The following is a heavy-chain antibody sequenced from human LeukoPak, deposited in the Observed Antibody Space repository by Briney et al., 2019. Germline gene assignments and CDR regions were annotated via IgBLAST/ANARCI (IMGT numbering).Heavy chain of an antibody. Sequence: GGSLRLSCAASGFTFSSYAMSCVRQAPGKGLEWVSAISGSGGSTYYADSVKGRFTISRDNSKNTLYLQMNSLRAEDTAVYYCAKDPPGGYCSGGSRWGGWGQGTLVTVSS. D-gene: IGHD2-15*01. J-gene: IGHJ4*02. CDR3: AKDPPGGYCSGGSRWGG. CDR2: ISGSGGST. V-gene: IGHV3-23*01. CDR1: GFTFSSYA.